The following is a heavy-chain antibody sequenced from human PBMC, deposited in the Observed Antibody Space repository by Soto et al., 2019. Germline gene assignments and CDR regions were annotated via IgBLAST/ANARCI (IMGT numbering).Heavy chain of an antibody. CDR2: IYYSGST. CDR3: ARVGSRNAFDI. J-gene: IGHJ3*02. V-gene: IGHV4-30-4*01. Sequence: SETLSLTCTVSGGSISSGDYYWSWIRQPPGKGLESIGYIYYSGSTYYNPSLKSRLTISIDTSKNQFSPKLNSVTAADTAVYYCARVGSRNAFDIWGQGTMVTVSS. D-gene: IGHD3-10*01. CDR1: GGSISSGDYY.